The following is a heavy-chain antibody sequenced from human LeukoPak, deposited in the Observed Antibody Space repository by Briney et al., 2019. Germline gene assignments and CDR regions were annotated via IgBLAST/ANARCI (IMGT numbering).Heavy chain of an antibody. Sequence: SETLSLTCTVSGGYISSYYWSWIRQPPGKGLEWIGYIFNSGSTNYNPSLKGRVTISVDTSKNQFSLKLSSVTAADTAAYFCALGDCSSTSCYVFDYWGQGTLVTVSS. CDR2: IFNSGST. CDR1: GGYISSYY. D-gene: IGHD2-2*01. J-gene: IGHJ4*02. V-gene: IGHV4-59*01. CDR3: ALGDCSSTSCYVFDY.